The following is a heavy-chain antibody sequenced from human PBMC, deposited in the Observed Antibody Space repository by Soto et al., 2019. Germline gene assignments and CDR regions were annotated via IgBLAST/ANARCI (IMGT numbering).Heavy chain of an antibody. V-gene: IGHV3-23*01. Sequence: EVQLLESGGGLVQPGGSLRLSCAASGFTFSSYAMSWVRQAPGKGLEWVSAISGSGGSTYYADSVKGRFTISRDNSKNTLYPKMNSLRAEDTAVYYCAKDPDSSSTYFQHWGQGTLVTVSS. CDR3: AKDPDSSSTYFQH. CDR1: GFTFSSYA. CDR2: ISGSGGST. D-gene: IGHD6-6*01. J-gene: IGHJ1*01.